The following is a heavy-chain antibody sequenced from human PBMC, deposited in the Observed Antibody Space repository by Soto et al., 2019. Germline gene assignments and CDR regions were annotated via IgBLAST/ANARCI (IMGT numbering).Heavy chain of an antibody. Sequence: EVQLVESGGGLVQPGGSLRLSCAASGFTFSSYWMHWVRQAPGKGLVWVSRINSDGSSTSYADSVKGRFTISRDNAKNTLYLQRNSLRAEDTAVYYCARERGLAAAGYYYYYGMDVWGQGTTVTVSS. J-gene: IGHJ6*02. CDR1: GFTFSSYW. CDR3: ARERGLAAAGYYYYYGMDV. D-gene: IGHD6-13*01. V-gene: IGHV3-74*01. CDR2: INSDGSST.